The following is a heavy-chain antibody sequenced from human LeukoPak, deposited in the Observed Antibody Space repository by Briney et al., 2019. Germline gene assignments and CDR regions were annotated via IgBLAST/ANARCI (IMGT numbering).Heavy chain of an antibody. Sequence: SGTLSLTCAVFGGSFSGYYWSWIGQPPGKGVEWIGEIIHSGGTNRNPSLKSRVTISVDTSKNQLSLNLTSVTAADTALYYCARGRNIMVRGAIGGETKYYDSYYMDVWGKGTTVTVSS. CDR2: IIHSGGT. CDR3: ARGRNIMVRGAIGGETKYYDSYYMDV. D-gene: IGHD3-10*01. V-gene: IGHV4-34*01. CDR1: GGSFSGYY. J-gene: IGHJ6*03.